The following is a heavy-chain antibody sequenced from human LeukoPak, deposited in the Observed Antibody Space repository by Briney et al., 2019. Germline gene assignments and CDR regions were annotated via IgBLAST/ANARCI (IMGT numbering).Heavy chain of an antibody. Sequence: PSQTLSLTCTVSGGSISSGSYYWTWIRQPAGKGLEWIGRIHTSGGTNYNPSLKSRVTISVDTSKNQFSLTLNSVTAADTAVYYCARGSRDLSVVIPVRNAFDIWGQGTMVTVSS. J-gene: IGHJ3*02. CDR1: GGSISSGSYY. V-gene: IGHV4-61*02. CDR3: ARGSRDLSVVIPVRNAFDI. CDR2: IHTSGGT. D-gene: IGHD2-21*01.